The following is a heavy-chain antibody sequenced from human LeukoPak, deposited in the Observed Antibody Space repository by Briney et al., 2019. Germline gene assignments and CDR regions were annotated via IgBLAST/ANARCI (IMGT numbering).Heavy chain of an antibody. D-gene: IGHD6-19*01. CDR1: GFTFDDYA. J-gene: IGHJ6*02. CDR3: AKVGSGWSYGMDV. CDR2: ISWNSGSI. V-gene: IGHV3-9*01. Sequence: GGSLRLSCAASGFTFDDYAMHWVRQAPGKGLEWVSGISWNSGSIGYADSVKGRFTISRDNAKNSLYLQMNSLRVEDTALYYCAKVGSGWSYGMDVWGQGTTVTVSS.